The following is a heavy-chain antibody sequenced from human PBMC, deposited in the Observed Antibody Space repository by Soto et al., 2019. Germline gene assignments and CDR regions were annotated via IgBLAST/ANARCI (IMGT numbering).Heavy chain of an antibody. CDR2: IYNSGNT. V-gene: IGHV4-31*11. Sequence: PSETLSLTCAFSGGSISSDGSYWNWIRKHPGKGLEWIGYIYNSGNTYYNPSLKSRVTKLIDRSENQFSLKLTSVTAADTAVYYCAKGACSSTACYEFDSWGQGTLVTVS. D-gene: IGHD2-2*01. CDR1: GGSISSDGSY. CDR3: AKGACSSTACYEFDS. J-gene: IGHJ5*01.